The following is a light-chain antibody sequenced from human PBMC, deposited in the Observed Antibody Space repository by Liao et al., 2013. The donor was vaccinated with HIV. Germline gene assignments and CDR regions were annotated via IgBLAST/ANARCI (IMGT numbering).Light chain of an antibody. V-gene: IGLV3-1*01. CDR3: YSAADNSWV. CDR1: KLGHKY. J-gene: IGLJ3*02. Sequence: SYELTQPPSVSVSPGQTASITCSGDKLGHKYVSWYQQKPGQSPVLVIFQDFKRPSGIPERFSGSSSGTTVTLTISGAQVEDEADYYCYSAADNSWVFGGGTKLTVL. CDR2: QDF.